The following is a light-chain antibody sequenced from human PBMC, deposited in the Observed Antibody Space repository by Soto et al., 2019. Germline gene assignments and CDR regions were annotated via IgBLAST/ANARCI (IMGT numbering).Light chain of an antibody. CDR1: RSDVGAYNY. J-gene: IGLJ2*01. CDR3: SSYTSDSTFLV. V-gene: IGLV2-14*01. CDR2: EVT. Sequence: QSVLTQPASVSGSPGQSIAISCTGTRSDVGAYNYVSWYQQHPGKAPKLMISEVTNRPSGVSDRFSGSKSGYTASLTISGLQPEDEADYYCSSYTSDSTFLVFGGGTKLTVL.